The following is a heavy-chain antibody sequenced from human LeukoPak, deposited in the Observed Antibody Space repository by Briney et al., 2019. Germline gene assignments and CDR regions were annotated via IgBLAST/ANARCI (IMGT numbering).Heavy chain of an antibody. J-gene: IGHJ4*02. CDR2: IWYDGSNK. D-gene: IGHD3-9*01. Sequence: GGSLRLSCGASGFTLSDHYMDWVRQAPGKGLEWVAVIWYDGSNKYYADSVKGRFTISRDNSKNTLYLQMNSLRAEDTAVYYCAKDLQYFDWLFSLGYWGQGTLVTVSS. CDR3: AKDLQYFDWLFSLGY. CDR1: GFTLSDHY. V-gene: IGHV3-30*02.